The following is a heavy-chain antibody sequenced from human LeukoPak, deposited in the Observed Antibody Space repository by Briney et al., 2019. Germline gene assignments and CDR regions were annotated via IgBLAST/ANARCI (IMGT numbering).Heavy chain of an antibody. V-gene: IGHV4-4*07. CDR3: ARQGVATAIDY. Sequence: PSETLSLTCTVSGGSISSYYWSWIRQPAGKGLEWIGRIYTSGRTNYNPSLKSRVTMSVDTSKNLFALKLSSVTAADTAVYYCARQGVATAIDYWGQGTLVTVSS. J-gene: IGHJ4*02. D-gene: IGHD2-21*02. CDR1: GGSISSYY. CDR2: IYTSGRT.